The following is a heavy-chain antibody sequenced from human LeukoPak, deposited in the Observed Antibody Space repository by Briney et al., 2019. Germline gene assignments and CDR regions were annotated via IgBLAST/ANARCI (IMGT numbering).Heavy chain of an antibody. CDR2: IYTSGST. CDR3: AGSLGYCSSTSCYTGDSGWFDP. J-gene: IGHJ5*02. CDR1: GGSISSYY. Sequence: SETLPLTCTVSGGSISSYYWSWIRQPAGKGLEWIGRIYTSGSTNYNPSLKSRVTMSVDTSKNQFSLKLSSVTAADTAVYYCAGSLGYCSSTSCYTGDSGWFDPWGQGTLVTVSS. V-gene: IGHV4-4*07. D-gene: IGHD2-2*02.